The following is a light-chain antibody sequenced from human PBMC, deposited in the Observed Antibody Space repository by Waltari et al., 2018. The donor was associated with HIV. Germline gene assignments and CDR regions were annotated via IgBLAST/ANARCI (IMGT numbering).Light chain of an antibody. CDR2: EIT. CDR3: SSSAGGDTLV. J-gene: IGLJ3*02. CDR1: SSDVGSSNY. Sequence: QSALTQPPPASGFPGQSATISCTGTSSDVGSSNYVAWYQQYPGKAPKLLFYEITKRPSGVPDRFSGSKSGNTASLTVSGLQAEDEADYYSSSSAGGDTLVFGGGTKLTVL. V-gene: IGLV2-8*01.